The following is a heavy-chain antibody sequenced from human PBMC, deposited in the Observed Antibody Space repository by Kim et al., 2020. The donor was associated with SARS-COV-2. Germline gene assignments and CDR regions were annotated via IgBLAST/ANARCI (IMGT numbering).Heavy chain of an antibody. D-gene: IGHD3-10*01. CDR3: ASELLWFGESDAFDI. V-gene: IGHV4-39*01. Sequence: SETLSLTCTVSGGSISSSSYYWGWIRQPPGKGLEWIGSNYYSGSTYYNPSLKSRVTISVDTSKNQFSLKLSSVTAADTAVYYCASELLWFGESDAFDIWGQGTRVTVSS. CDR2: NYYSGST. J-gene: IGHJ3*02. CDR1: GGSISSSSYY.